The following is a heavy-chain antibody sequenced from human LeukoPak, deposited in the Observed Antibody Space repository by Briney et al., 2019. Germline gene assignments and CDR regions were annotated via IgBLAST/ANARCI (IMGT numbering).Heavy chain of an antibody. V-gene: IGHV4-34*01. CDR3: ASGKHDFWSGYATNWFDP. Sequence: SETLSLTCAVYGGSSSGYYWSWIRQPPGKGLEWIGEINHSGSTNYNPSLKSRVTISVDTSKNQFSLKLSSVTAADTAVYYCASGKHDFWSGYATNWFDPWGQGTLDTVSS. CDR1: GGSSSGYY. D-gene: IGHD3-3*01. CDR2: INHSGST. J-gene: IGHJ5*02.